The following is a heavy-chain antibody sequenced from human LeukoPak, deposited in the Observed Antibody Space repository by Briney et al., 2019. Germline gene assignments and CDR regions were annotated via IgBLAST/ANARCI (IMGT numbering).Heavy chain of an antibody. CDR2: ILSKTDGGTT. Sequence: GGSLRLSCAASGFTFNNYWMSWVRQAPGKGLEWVGRILSKTDGGTTEYAAPVKGRFTISRDDSKNTLSLQMNSLRVEDTALYYCAQDIAWGAFEHWGQGTLVTVSS. V-gene: IGHV3-15*01. CDR3: AQDIAWGAFEH. D-gene: IGHD2-15*01. J-gene: IGHJ4*02. CDR1: GFTFNNYW.